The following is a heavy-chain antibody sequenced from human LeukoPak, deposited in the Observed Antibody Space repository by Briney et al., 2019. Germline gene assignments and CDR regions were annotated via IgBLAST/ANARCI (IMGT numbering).Heavy chain of an antibody. Sequence: RGSLRLSCAAPGFTVSSDYMNWVPQAPGEGLEWVSVIYSDGTTFYAESVKSRFTISRDTSKNTLYLQMNSMRAEDTAIYYCARAAQIGAACLFDYWGQGTLVTVAS. D-gene: IGHD6-13*01. CDR2: IYSDGTT. CDR1: GFTVSSDY. CDR3: ARAAQIGAACLFDY. V-gene: IGHV3-53*01. J-gene: IGHJ4*02.